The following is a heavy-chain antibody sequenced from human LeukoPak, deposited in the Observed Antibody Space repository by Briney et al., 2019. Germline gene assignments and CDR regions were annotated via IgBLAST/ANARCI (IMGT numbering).Heavy chain of an antibody. V-gene: IGHV3-48*01. CDR1: GFTFSSYS. Sequence: GGSLRLSCAASGFTFSSYSMNWVRQAPGKGLEWVSYISSSSSTIYYADSVKGRFTISRDNAKNSLYLQMNSLRAEDTAVYYCARDKSDIVVVAAAIGGIYYYMDVWGKGTTVTVSS. CDR2: ISSSSSTI. J-gene: IGHJ6*03. CDR3: ARDKSDIVVVAAAIGGIYYYMDV. D-gene: IGHD2-2*01.